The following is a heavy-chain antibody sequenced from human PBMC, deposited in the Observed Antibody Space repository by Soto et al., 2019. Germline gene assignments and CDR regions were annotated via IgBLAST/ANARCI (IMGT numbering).Heavy chain of an antibody. CDR2: ISAYNGNT. CDR1: GYTFISYG. CDR3: ARTVIGGFDY. D-gene: IGHD3-16*02. J-gene: IGHJ4*02. V-gene: IGHV1-18*01. Sequence: VSCKASGYTFISYGISWVRQAPGQGLEWMGWISAYNGNTNYAQKFQGRVTITRDTSASTAYMELSSLRSEDTAVYYCARTVIGGFDYWGQGTLVTVSS.